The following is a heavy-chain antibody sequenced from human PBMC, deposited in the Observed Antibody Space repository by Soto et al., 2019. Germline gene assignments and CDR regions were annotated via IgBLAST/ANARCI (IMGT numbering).Heavy chain of an antibody. Sequence: SETLSLTCTVSGGSISSYYWSWIRQPPGKGLEWIGYIYYSGSTNYNPSLKSRVTISVDTSKNQFSLKLSSVTAADTAVYYCARLPYDYIKGDYYYYGMDVWGQGTTVTVSS. CDR1: GGSISSYY. CDR3: ARLPYDYIKGDYYYYGMDV. J-gene: IGHJ6*02. CDR2: IYYSGST. V-gene: IGHV4-59*01. D-gene: IGHD4-4*01.